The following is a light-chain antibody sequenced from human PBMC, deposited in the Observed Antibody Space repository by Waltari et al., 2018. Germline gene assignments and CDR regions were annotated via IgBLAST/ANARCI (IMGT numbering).Light chain of an antibody. CDR1: QCVRSN. J-gene: IGKJ4*01. Sequence: EIVMTQSPATPSVAPGERATLPCRASQCVRSNYLAWYQQKPGQAPRLLIYGVSTRATGIPDRFSGSGSGTDFTLTISSLQSEDFAVYYCQHYTNWPLTFGGGTKVEIK. CDR2: GVS. CDR3: QHYTNWPLT. V-gene: IGKV3D-15*01.